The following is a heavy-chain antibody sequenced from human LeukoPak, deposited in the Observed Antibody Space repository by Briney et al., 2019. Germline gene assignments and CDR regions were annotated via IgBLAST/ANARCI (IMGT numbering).Heavy chain of an antibody. CDR1: GGSFSGYC. J-gene: IGHJ4*02. V-gene: IGHV4-34*01. Sequence: SETLSLTCAVYGGSFSGYCWSWIRQPPGKGLEWIGEINHSGSTNYNPSLKSRVTISVDTSKNQFSLKLSSVTAADTAVYYCARGGGDSSGYTDYWGQGTLVTVSS. D-gene: IGHD3-22*01. CDR2: INHSGST. CDR3: ARGGGDSSGYTDY.